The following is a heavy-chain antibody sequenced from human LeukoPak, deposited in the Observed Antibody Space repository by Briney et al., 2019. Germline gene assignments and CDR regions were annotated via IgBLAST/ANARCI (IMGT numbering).Heavy chain of an antibody. D-gene: IGHD3-3*01. CDR2: IYTSGST. Sequence: KPSETLSLTSTVSGGSISSYYWSWIRQPAGEGLEWIGRIYTSGSTNYNPSLKSRVTMSVDTSKNQFSLKLSSVTAADTAVYYCARGHPYYDFWSGYLGNDAFDIWGQGTMVTVSS. CDR1: GGSISSYY. CDR3: ARGHPYYDFWSGYLGNDAFDI. V-gene: IGHV4-4*07. J-gene: IGHJ3*02.